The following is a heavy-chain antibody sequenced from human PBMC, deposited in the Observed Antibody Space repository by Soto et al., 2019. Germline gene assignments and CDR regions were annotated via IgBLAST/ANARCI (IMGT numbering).Heavy chain of an antibody. J-gene: IGHJ4*02. CDR2: VYNSGST. V-gene: IGHV4-59*01. CDR3: ARYRREAVAGYTLDN. Sequence: SETLSLTCTVSGGSISSNYWTWIRQPPGKGLEWIGYVYNSGSTNYNPSLKSRVTISEDTSKSQFSLKVNSMTAADTAVYYCARYRREAVAGYTLDNWGEGMLVTVSS. D-gene: IGHD6-13*01. CDR1: GGSISSNY.